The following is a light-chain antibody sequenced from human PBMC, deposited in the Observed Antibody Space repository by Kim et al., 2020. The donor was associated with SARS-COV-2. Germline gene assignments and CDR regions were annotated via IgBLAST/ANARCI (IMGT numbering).Light chain of an antibody. J-gene: IGLJ3*02. CDR2: DAT. CDR3: LLTYGATRV. CDR1: TGPVTINHY. Sequence: QAVVTQEPSLTVSPGGTVTLTCGSSTGPVTINHYPYWLQQKPGQAPRTLIYDATNKHSWTPARFSGSLLGGLPALTLSGAQPEDEAVYYCLLTYGATRVFGGGTQLTVL. V-gene: IGLV7-46*01.